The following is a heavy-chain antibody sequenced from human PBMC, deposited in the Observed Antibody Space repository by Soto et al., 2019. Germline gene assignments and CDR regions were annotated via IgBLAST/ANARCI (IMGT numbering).Heavy chain of an antibody. V-gene: IGHV3-NL1*01. CDR3: AKDQRGSHQFEY. D-gene: IGHD3-16*01. CDR2: ITHTGTNA. CDR1: VFSFSDYS. Sequence: GGSLRLSCTASVFSFSDYSFNLVRQAPGKGLECVASITHTGTNAYYADSVKGRFTISRDNSKNTLYLQMNSLRAEDTAVYYCAKDQRGSHQFEYWGKGTLVTVSS. J-gene: IGHJ4*02.